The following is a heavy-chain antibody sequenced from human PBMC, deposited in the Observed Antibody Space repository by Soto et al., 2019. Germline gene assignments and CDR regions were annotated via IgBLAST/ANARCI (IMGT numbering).Heavy chain of an antibody. J-gene: IGHJ4*02. Sequence: EVQLVESGGGLVKPGGSLRLSCAASGFTFSSYSMNWVRQAPGKGLEWVSSISSSSSYIYYADSVKGRFTISRDNAKNSLYLQMNSLRAEVTAVYYCASDLVADFDYWGQGTLVTVSS. D-gene: IGHD3-9*01. CDR2: ISSSSSYI. CDR1: GFTFSSYS. CDR3: ASDLVADFDY. V-gene: IGHV3-21*01.